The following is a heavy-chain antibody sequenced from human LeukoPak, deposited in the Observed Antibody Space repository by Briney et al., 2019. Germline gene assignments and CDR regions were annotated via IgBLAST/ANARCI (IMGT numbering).Heavy chain of an antibody. J-gene: IGHJ6*02. CDR2: ISSSGSTI. Sequence: GGSLRLSCAASGFTFSDYYMSWIRQAPGKGLEWVSYISSSGSTIYYADSVKGRFTISRDNAKNSLYLQMNSLRAEDTAVYYCARVDMPSSSYYYYYYGMDVWGQGTTVTVS. CDR1: GFTFSDYY. D-gene: IGHD6-13*01. CDR3: ARVDMPSSSYYYYYYGMDV. V-gene: IGHV3-11*01.